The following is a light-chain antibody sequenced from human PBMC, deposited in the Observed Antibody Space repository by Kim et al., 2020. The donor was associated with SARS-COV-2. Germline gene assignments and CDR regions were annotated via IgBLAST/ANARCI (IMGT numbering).Light chain of an antibody. CDR1: TRDIGGYNY. J-gene: IGLJ3*02. CDR3: CSYAGSYTWV. CDR2: DIS. Sequence: GQSVNSPYTGTTRDIGGYNYVSWYQQLPGKAPNIDIYDISKRPAGVPDRFSGSKSGNTASLTISGLQAEDEADYYCCSYAGSYTWVFGGGTQLTVL. V-gene: IGLV2-11*03.